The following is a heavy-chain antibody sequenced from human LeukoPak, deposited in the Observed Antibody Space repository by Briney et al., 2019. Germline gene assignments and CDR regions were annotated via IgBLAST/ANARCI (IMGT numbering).Heavy chain of an antibody. CDR3: ARDQTPFY. J-gene: IGHJ4*02. Sequence: PGGSLRLSCAASGFSFSTYSMNWDRQAPGKGLEWVSYISSSSSPTYSADSVKGRFTISRDNGKNSLYLQMNSLRDEDTAVYYCARDQTPFYWGQGSLVTVSS. CDR2: ISSSSSPT. CDR1: GFSFSTYS. V-gene: IGHV3-48*02. D-gene: IGHD2-15*01.